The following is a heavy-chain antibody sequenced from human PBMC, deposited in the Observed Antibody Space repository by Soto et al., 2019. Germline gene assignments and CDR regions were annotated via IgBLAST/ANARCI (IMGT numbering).Heavy chain of an antibody. Sequence: EVQLLESGGGLAQPGGSLRLSCAVSGITFTNYAMGWVRQAPGKGLEWVSGISGNVGSTTHYADSVKGRFIISRDNSKNILFLQMNGLRAEDTAVYYCAKHRGFVAGPFDSWGQGTLVIVSS. J-gene: IGHJ4*02. CDR3: AKHRGFVAGPFDS. V-gene: IGHV3-23*01. CDR1: GITFTNYA. D-gene: IGHD6-19*01. CDR2: ISGNVGSTT.